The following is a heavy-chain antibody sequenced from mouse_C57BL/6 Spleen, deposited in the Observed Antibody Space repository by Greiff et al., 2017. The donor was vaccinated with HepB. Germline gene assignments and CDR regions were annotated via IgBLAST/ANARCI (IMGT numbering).Heavy chain of an antibody. J-gene: IGHJ3*01. CDR3: ARALTHYYGSSFWFAY. CDR2: ISDGGSYT. V-gene: IGHV5-4*03. D-gene: IGHD1-1*01. CDR1: GFTFSSYA. Sequence: EVMLVESGGGLVKPGGSLKLSCAASGFTFSSYAMSWVRQTPEKRLEWVATISDGGSYTYYPDNVKGRFTISRDNAKNNLYLQMSYLKSEDTAMYYCARALTHYYGSSFWFAYWGQGTLVTVSA.